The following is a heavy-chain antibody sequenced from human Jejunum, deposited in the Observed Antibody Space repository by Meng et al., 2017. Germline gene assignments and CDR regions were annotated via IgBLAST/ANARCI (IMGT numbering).Heavy chain of an antibody. CDR2: ISPSSSSI. Sequence: GESLKISCAASGFTFSIYAMSWVRQAPGKGLEWVSAISPSSSSIQYADSLKGRFTISRDNAYNSLYLEMNSLRAEDTAVYYCARCSSTGCHRGWFDPWGQGTPV. J-gene: IGHJ5*01. CDR1: GFTFSIYA. CDR3: ARCSSTGCHRGWFDP. V-gene: IGHV3-21*01. D-gene: IGHD2-2*01.